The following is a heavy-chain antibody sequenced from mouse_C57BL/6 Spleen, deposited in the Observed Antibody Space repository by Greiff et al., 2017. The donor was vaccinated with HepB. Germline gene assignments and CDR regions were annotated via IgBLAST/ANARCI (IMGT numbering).Heavy chain of an antibody. V-gene: IGHV1-15*01. CDR1: GYTFTDYE. J-gene: IGHJ2*01. CDR3: TRWVITTVVGGFDY. D-gene: IGHD1-1*01. CDR2: IDPETGGT. Sequence: VQLVESGAELVRPGASVTLSCKASGYTFTDYEMHWVKQTPVHGLEWIGAIDPETGGTAYNQKFKGKAILTADKSSSTAYMELRSLTSEDSAVYYCTRWVITTVVGGFDYWGQGTTLTVSS.